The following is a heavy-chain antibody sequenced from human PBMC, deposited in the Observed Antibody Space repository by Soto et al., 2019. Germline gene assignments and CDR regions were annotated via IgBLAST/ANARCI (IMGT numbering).Heavy chain of an antibody. D-gene: IGHD6-25*01. CDR1: GFTLRTSG. J-gene: IGHJ4*02. V-gene: IGHV3-30*18. CDR3: AKDSSAAFDY. Sequence: QVQLVESGGGVVQPGGSLRLSCVASGFTLRTSGMHWVRQAPSKGLEWVAVISHDGSNQFYAEPVKGRFTISRDNSKKMLYLQMNSLRADDSAVYFCAKDSSAAFDYWGQGTVVTVSS. CDR2: ISHDGSNQ.